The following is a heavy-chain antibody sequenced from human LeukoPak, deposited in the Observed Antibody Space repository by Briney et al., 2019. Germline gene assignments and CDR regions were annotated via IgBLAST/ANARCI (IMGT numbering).Heavy chain of an antibody. Sequence: GESLRLSCTASGFPFSTYWMSWVRQAPGKGLEWVANINQDGTEKYYVDSVKGRFTISRDNAKNSLYLHMNSLRAEDTAVYYCARDSRHHRFLYWDWFDPWGQGTLVTVSS. CDR3: ARDSRHHRFLYWDWFDP. CDR2: INQDGTEK. J-gene: IGHJ5*02. D-gene: IGHD2/OR15-2a*01. V-gene: IGHV3-7*01. CDR1: GFPFSTYW.